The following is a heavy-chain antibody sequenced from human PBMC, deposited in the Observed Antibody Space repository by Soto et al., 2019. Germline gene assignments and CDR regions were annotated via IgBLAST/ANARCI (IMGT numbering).Heavy chain of an antibody. CDR1: GGSISSSSYY. J-gene: IGHJ3*02. CDR2: IYYKGST. V-gene: IGHV4-39*01. Sequence: SETLSHTYSVSGGSISSSSYYWGWIRQPPGKGLEWIASIYYKGSTYYNPSLKSRVTISVDTSKNQFSLKLSSVTAADTAVYYCARHVFSKGAFDIWGQGTMVT. D-gene: IGHD2-2*01. CDR3: ARHVFSKGAFDI.